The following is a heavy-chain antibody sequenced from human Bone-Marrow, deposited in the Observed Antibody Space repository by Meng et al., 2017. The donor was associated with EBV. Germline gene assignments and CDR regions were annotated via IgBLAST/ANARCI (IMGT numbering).Heavy chain of an antibody. D-gene: IGHD3-16*01. CDR2: INHSGST. CDR1: GGSFSGYY. Sequence: PQQWGGGLLNPSETLFLSCGVYGGSFSGYYSSWIRQPPGKGLEWIGEINHSGSTNYNPSLTSRVTISVDTSKNQFSLKLSSVTAADTAVYYCARGSFGATPFGYWGQGTLVTVSS. J-gene: IGHJ4*02. V-gene: IGHV4-34*01. CDR3: ARGSFGATPFGY.